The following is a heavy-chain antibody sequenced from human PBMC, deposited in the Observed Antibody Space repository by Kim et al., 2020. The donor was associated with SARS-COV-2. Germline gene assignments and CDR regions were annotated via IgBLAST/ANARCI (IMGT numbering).Heavy chain of an antibody. Sequence: SETLSLTCTVSGDSISNYYWNWIRQPPGKGLEWIGYIYYSGSTNYNPSLKSRVTISVDTSKNQFSLKLSSVTAADTAVYYCARQKTGGGYFDYWGQGTLVTVSS. CDR1: GDSISNYY. V-gene: IGHV4-59*08. J-gene: IGHJ4*02. CDR3: ARQKTGGGYFDY. CDR2: IYYSGST. D-gene: IGHD3-10*01.